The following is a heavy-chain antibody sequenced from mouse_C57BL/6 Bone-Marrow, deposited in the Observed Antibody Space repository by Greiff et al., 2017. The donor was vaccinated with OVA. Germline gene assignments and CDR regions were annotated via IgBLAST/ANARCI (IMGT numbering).Heavy chain of an antibody. CDR2: IYPRSGNT. Sequence: VKLMESGAELARPGASVKLSCKASGYTFTSYGISWVKQRTGQGLEWIGEIYPRSGNTYYNEKFKGKATLTADKSSSTAYMELRSLTSEDSAVYFCARSPPYYGSSYSFAYWGQGTLVTVSA. CDR1: GYTFTSYG. V-gene: IGHV1-81*01. D-gene: IGHD1-1*01. J-gene: IGHJ3*01. CDR3: ARSPPYYGSSYSFAY.